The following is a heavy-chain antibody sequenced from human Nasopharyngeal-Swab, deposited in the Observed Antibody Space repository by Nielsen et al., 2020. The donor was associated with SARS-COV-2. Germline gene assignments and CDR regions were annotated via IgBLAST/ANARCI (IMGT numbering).Heavy chain of an antibody. CDR2: ISSSGSTI. CDR1: GFTFSSYE. V-gene: IGHV3-48*03. J-gene: IGHJ5*02. D-gene: IGHD3-10*01. Sequence: GESLKISCAASGFTFSSYEMNWVRQAPGKGLEWVSYISSSGSTIYYADSVKGRFTLSRDNAKNSLYLQMNSLRAEDTAVYYCARDARSITMVRGVIYNWFDPWGQGTLVTVSS. CDR3: ARDARSITMVRGVIYNWFDP.